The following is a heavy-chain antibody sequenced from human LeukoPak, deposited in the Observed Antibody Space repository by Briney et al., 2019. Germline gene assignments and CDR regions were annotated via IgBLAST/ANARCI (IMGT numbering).Heavy chain of an antibody. V-gene: IGHV3-23*01. CDR3: AKGGPYSSSPDFDY. J-gene: IGHJ4*02. Sequence: GGSLRLSCAASGFTFSTYAMSWVRQAPGKGLEWVSAISGRAGNTYYADSVKGRFTISRDNSKNTLFLQMNSLRAEDTAVYYCAKGGPYSSSPDFDYWGQGSLVTVSS. CDR2: ISGRAGNT. D-gene: IGHD6-6*01. CDR1: GFTFSTYA.